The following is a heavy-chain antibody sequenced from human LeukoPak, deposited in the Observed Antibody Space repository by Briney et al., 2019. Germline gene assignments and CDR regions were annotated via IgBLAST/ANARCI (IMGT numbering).Heavy chain of an antibody. Sequence: SETLSLTCTVSGGSISSYYWNWIRQPPGKGLEWVGYNYYSGSTNYNPSLKSRVTISVDTSKNQFSQKLSSVTAADTAVYYCARGGWYPEAVQHWGQGALVTVSS. CDR1: GGSISSYY. D-gene: IGHD6-19*01. CDR3: ARGGWYPEAVQH. J-gene: IGHJ1*01. CDR2: NYYSGST. V-gene: IGHV4-59*01.